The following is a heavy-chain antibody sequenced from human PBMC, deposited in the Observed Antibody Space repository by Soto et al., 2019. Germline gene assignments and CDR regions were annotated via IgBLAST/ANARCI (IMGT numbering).Heavy chain of an antibody. V-gene: IGHV1-2*04. CDR2: INPNSGGT. J-gene: IGHJ6*02. D-gene: IGHD5-12*01. CDR1: GYTFTGYY. CDR3: ARDRYSGYDSRYYYYGMDV. Sequence: GASVKVSCKASGYTFTGYYMHWVRQAPGQGLEWKGWINPNSGGTNYAQKFQGWVTMTRDTSISTAYMELSRLRSDDTAVYYCARDRYSGYDSRYYYYGMDVWGQGTTVTVSS.